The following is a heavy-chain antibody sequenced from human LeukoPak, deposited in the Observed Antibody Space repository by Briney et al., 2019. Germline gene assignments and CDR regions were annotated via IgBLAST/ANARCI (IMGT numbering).Heavy chain of an antibody. CDR3: ARDSYDDYVWGSYRYGMDV. J-gene: IGHJ6*02. V-gene: IGHV4-30-4*01. CDR2: IYYSGST. D-gene: IGHD3-16*02. CDR1: GGSISSYY. Sequence: SETLSLTCTVSGGSISSYYWSWIRQPPGKGLEWIGYIYYSGSTYYNPSLKSRVTISVDTSKNQFSLKLSSVTAADTAVYYCARDSYDDYVWGSYRYGMDVWGQGTTVTVSS.